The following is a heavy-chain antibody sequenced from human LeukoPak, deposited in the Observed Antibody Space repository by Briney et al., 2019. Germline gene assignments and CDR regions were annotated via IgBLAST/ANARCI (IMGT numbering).Heavy chain of an antibody. Sequence: SQTLSLTCTASGGSISSGSYYWIWIRQPAGKGLEWIGRIYTSGSTNYNPSLKSRVTISVDTSKNQFSLKLSSVTAADTAVYYCARGPIVLMVYAIPADWFDPWGQGTLVTVSS. CDR3: ARGPIVLMVYAIPADWFDP. D-gene: IGHD2-8*01. V-gene: IGHV4-61*02. CDR2: IYTSGST. CDR1: GGSISSGSYY. J-gene: IGHJ5*02.